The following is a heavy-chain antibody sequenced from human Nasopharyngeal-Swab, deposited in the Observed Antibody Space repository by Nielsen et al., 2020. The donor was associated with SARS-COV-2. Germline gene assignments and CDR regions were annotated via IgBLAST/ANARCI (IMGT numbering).Heavy chain of an antibody. CDR1: GFTFSSYG. CDR2: ISYDGSNK. V-gene: IGHV3-30*03. Sequence: GESLKISCAASGFTFSSYGMHWVRQAPGKGLEWVAVISYDGSNKYYADSVKGRFTISRDNSKNTLYLQMNSLRAEDTAVYYCARDPSSGWYFTELYWGQGTTVTVSS. CDR3: ARDPSSGWYFTELY. J-gene: IGHJ6*02. D-gene: IGHD6-19*01.